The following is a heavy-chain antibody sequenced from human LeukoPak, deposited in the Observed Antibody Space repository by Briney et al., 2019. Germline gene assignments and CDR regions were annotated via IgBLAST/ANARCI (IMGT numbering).Heavy chain of an antibody. Sequence: ASVKVSCKASGYTFTSYDINWVRQATGQGLEWMGWMNPNSGNTGYAQKFQGRVTITRNTSISTAYMELSSLRSEDTAVYYCASAASYYDFWSGDSYYFGYWGQGALVTVSS. D-gene: IGHD3-3*01. CDR1: GYTFTSYD. CDR3: ASAASYYDFWSGDSYYFGY. V-gene: IGHV1-8*03. CDR2: MNPNSGNT. J-gene: IGHJ4*02.